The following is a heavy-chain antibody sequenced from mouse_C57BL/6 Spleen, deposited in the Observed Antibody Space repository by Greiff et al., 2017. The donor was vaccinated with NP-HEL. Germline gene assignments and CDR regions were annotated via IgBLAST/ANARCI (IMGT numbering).Heavy chain of an antibody. Sequence: DVMLVESGGGLVKPGGSLKLSCAASGFTFSDYGMHWVRQAPEKGLEWVAYISSGSSTIYYADTVKGRFTISRDNATNTLFLQMTSLRSEDTAMYYCARGMVTTDLEYWGKGTLVTVSA. CDR2: ISSGSSTI. CDR3: ARGMVTTDLEY. D-gene: IGHD2-2*01. CDR1: GFTFSDYG. V-gene: IGHV5-17*01. J-gene: IGHJ3*01.